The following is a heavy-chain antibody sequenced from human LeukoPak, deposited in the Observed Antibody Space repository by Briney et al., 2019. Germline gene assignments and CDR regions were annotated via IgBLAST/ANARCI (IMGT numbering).Heavy chain of an antibody. V-gene: IGHV3-33*01. J-gene: IGHJ6*02. Sequence: PGGSLRLSCAASGFTFSSYGMHWVRQAPGKGLEWVAVIWYDGSNKYYADSVKGRFTISRDNSKNTLYLQMNSLRAEDTAVYYCARDSSLRYFDWLLPQNYYYYGMDVWGQGTLVTVSS. CDR2: IWYDGSNK. CDR1: GFTFSSYG. CDR3: ARDSSLRYFDWLLPQNYYYYGMDV. D-gene: IGHD3-9*01.